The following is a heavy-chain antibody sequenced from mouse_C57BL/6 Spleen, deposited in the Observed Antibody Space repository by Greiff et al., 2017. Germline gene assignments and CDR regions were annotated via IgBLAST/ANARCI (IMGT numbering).Heavy chain of an antibody. Sequence: EVKLMESGGDLVKPGGSLKLSCAASGFTFSSYGMSWVRQTPDKRLEWVATISSGGSYTYYPDSVKGRFTISRDNAKNTLYLQMSSLKSEDTAMYYCARQAGDYEGYFDVWGTGTTVTVSS. CDR3: ARQAGDYEGYFDV. CDR1: GFTFSSYG. CDR2: ISSGGSYT. J-gene: IGHJ1*03. D-gene: IGHD2-4*01. V-gene: IGHV5-6*01.